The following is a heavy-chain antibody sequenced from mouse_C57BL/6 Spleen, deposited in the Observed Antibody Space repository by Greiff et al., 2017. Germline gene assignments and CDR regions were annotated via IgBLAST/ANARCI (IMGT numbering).Heavy chain of an antibody. J-gene: IGHJ2*01. CDR2: IHPNSGST. CDR3: ARGGYDGYSYYFDY. V-gene: IGHV1-64*01. Sequence: QVQLKESGAELVKPGASVKLSCKASGYTFTSYWMHWVKQRPGQGLEWIGMIHPNSGSTNYNEKFKSKATLTVDKSSSTAYMQLSSLTSEDSAVYYCARGGYDGYSYYFDYWGQGTTLTVAS. CDR1: GYTFTSYW. D-gene: IGHD2-3*01.